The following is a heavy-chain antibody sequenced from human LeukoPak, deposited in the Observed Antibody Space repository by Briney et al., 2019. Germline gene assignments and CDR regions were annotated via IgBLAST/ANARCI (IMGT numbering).Heavy chain of an antibody. CDR2: IYYSGST. V-gene: IGHV4-59*11. Sequence: PSETLSLTCTVSGGSISSHYWSWIRQPPGKGLEWIGYIYYSGSTSYNPSLKSRVTISVDTSKNQFSLKLSSVTAADTAVYYCARAGTTYYNWFDPWGQGTLVTVSS. J-gene: IGHJ5*02. CDR1: GGSISSHY. D-gene: IGHD1-7*01. CDR3: ARAGTTYYNWFDP.